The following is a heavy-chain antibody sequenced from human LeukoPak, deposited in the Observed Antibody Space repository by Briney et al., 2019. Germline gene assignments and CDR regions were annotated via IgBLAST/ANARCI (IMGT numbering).Heavy chain of an antibody. CDR2: INPNTGGT. J-gene: IGHJ4*02. V-gene: IGHV1-2*02. CDR1: GYTFSGYF. CDR3: ATGLSENLRWYFGY. D-gene: IGHD4-23*01. Sequence: ASVKVSCKASGYTFSGYFMHWVRQAPGQGLEWMGWINPNTGGTSYVQKFQGRVTMTRDTSISTAYMELSRLRSDDTAVYYCATGLSENLRWYFGYWGQGTLVTVSS.